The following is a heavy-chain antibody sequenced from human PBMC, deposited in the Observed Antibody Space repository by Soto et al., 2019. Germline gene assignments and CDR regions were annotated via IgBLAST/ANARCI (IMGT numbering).Heavy chain of an antibody. Sequence: QGQLVQSGAEVKKPGSPVKVSCKASGGSFRTYAINWVRQAPGQGLEWLGGIIPMFAAPTYAQKFQGRLTITQAESKTPVYMELRSLSSEDRAVYYCARVGPAFPCVIWFFDRWGRGTLVTVSS. CDR3: ARVGPAFPCVIWFFDR. J-gene: IGHJ2*01. CDR2: IIPMFAAP. CDR1: GGSFRTYA. V-gene: IGHV1-69*01. D-gene: IGHD2-21*01.